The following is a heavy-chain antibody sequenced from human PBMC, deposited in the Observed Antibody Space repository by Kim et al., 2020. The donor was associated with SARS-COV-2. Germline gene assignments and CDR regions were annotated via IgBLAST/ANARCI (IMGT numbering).Heavy chain of an antibody. CDR3: ARDSYIWGSYRYGGYNWFDP. J-gene: IGHJ5*02. Sequence: GGSLRLSCAASGFTFSSYSMNWVRQAPGKGLEWVSCISSSSSYIYYADSVKGRFTISRDNAKNSLYLQMNSLRAEDTAVDYCARDSYIWGSYRYGGYNWFDPWGQGTLVTVSS. CDR2: ISSSSSYI. D-gene: IGHD3-16*02. V-gene: IGHV3-21*01. CDR1: GFTFSSYS.